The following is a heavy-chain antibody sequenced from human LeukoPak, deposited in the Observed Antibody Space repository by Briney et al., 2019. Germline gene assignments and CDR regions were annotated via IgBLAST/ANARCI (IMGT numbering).Heavy chain of an antibody. D-gene: IGHD3-22*01. CDR3: ARARVVVVPGDDAFDI. V-gene: IGHV3-66*01. J-gene: IGHJ3*02. CDR2: IYSGGST. Sequence: GGSLRLSCAVSGFTVSSNYMSWVRQAPGKGLEWVSVIYSGGSTYYADSVKGRFTISRDNSKNTLYLQMNSLRAEDTAVYYCARARVVVVPGDDAFDIWGQGTMVTVSS. CDR1: GFTVSSNY.